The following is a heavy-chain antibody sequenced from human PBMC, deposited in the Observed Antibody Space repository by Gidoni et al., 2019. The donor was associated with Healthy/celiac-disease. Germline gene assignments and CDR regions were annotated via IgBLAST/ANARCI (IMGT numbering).Heavy chain of an antibody. CDR1: GGSFSGYY. CDR2: INHSGST. V-gene: IGHV4-34*01. J-gene: IGHJ4*02. CDR3: ARGYPYCTNGVCYQEYYFDY. D-gene: IGHD2-8*01. Sequence: QVQLQQWGAGLLKPSETLSLTCAVYGGSFSGYYWSWIRQPPGKGLEWIGEINHSGSTNYNPSLKSRVTISVDTSKNQFSLKLSSVTAADTAVYYCARGYPYCTNGVCYQEYYFDYWGQGTLVTVSS.